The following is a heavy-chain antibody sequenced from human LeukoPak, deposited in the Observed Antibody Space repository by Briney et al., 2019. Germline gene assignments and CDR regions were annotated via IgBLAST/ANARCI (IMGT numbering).Heavy chain of an antibody. D-gene: IGHD2-2*02. CDR3: ARDSSSGCTSCYTAPYYYYYMDV. V-gene: IGHV3-74*01. Sequence: PGGSLRLSCAASGFTFSSYWMHWVRQAPGKGLVWVSRINTDGSSTSYADSVKGRFTISRDNAKNTLYLQMNSLRAEDTAVYYCARDSSSGCTSCYTAPYYYYYMDVWGKGTTVTVSS. CDR1: GFTFSSYW. CDR2: INTDGSST. J-gene: IGHJ6*03.